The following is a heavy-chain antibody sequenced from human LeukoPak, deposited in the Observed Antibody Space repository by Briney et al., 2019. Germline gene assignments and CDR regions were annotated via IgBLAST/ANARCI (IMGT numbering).Heavy chain of an antibody. D-gene: IGHD6-25*01. CDR2: ISSSGSTT. V-gene: IGHV3-48*03. CDR3: ARDGSAWFDY. Sequence: SGGSLRLSCAASGFTFSNDEMNWVRQAPGKGLEWVSYISSSGSTTFYADSVKGRFTISRDNAKNSLFLQMNRLRAEDTAVYYCARDGSAWFDYWGQGDLVTVSS. CDR1: GFTFSNDE. J-gene: IGHJ5*01.